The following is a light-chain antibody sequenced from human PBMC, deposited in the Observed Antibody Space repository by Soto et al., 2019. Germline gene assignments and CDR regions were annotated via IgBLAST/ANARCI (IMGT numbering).Light chain of an antibody. V-gene: IGKV1-39*01. CDR1: QSISDS. CDR3: QQSFSFPAT. CDR2: AAS. J-gene: IGKJ4*01. Sequence: DIQMTHSPSSLSASVGDRVTITCRASQSISDSLNWYQHKPGTAPKLLIYAASSLQSGVPSRFSGGGSGTDFTLTINSLQPEDFVTYFCQQSFSFPATFGGGTKVDIK.